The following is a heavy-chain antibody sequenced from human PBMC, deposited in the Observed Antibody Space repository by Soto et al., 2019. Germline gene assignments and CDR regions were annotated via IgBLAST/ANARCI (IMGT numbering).Heavy chain of an antibody. Sequence: PGGSLRLSCAASGFTFSSYGMHWVRQAPGKGLEWVAVISYDGSNKYYADPVKGRFTISRDNSKNTLYLQMNSLRAEDTAVYYCAKDLDDYSNYSVDWGQGTLVTVSS. CDR1: GFTFSSYG. CDR3: AKDLDDYSNYSVD. V-gene: IGHV3-30*18. D-gene: IGHD4-4*01. J-gene: IGHJ4*02. CDR2: ISYDGSNK.